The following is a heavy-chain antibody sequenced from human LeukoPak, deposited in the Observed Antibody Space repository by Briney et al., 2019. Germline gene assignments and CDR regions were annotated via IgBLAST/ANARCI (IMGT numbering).Heavy chain of an antibody. CDR2: INPNSGGT. V-gene: IGHV1-2*04. J-gene: IGHJ4*02. D-gene: IGHD3-10*01. CDR1: GYTFTGYY. CDR3: ARETYGSGSYFDY. Sequence: GAPVKVSCKASGYTFTGYYMHWVRQAPGQGLEWMGWINPNSGGTNYAQKFQGWVTMTRDTSISTAYMELSRLRSDDTAVYYCARETYGSGSYFDYWGQGTLVTVSS.